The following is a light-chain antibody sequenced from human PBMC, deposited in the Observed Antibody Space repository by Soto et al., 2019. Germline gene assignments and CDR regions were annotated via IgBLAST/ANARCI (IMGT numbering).Light chain of an antibody. J-gene: IGLJ3*02. CDR3: SSFAGSNEGV. CDR2: EVS. Sequence: QSVLSQPPSASGSPGQTVTISCTGTSSDVGAYNYVSWYQQHPGKAPKVMIFEVSKRPSGVPDRFSGSKSGNTASLTVSGLQAEDGGDYYCSSFAGSNEGVFGGGTKLTVL. V-gene: IGLV2-8*01. CDR1: SSDVGAYNY.